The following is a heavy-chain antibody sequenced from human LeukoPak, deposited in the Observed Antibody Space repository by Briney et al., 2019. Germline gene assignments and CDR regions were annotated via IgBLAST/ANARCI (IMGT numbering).Heavy chain of an antibody. V-gene: IGHV4-59*01. CDR1: GGSISSYY. Sequence: SGTLSLTCTVSGGSISSYYWSWIRQPPGKGLEWIGYIYYSGSTNYNPSLKSRVTISVDTSKNQFSLKLSSVTAADTAVYYCARGLILWFGELPDAFDIWGQGTMVTVSS. J-gene: IGHJ3*02. CDR3: ARGLILWFGELPDAFDI. D-gene: IGHD3-10*01. CDR2: IYYSGST.